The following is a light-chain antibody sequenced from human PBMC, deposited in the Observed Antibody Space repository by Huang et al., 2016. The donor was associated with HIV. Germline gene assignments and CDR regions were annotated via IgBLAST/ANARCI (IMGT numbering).Light chain of an antibody. CDR2: DAS. J-gene: IGKJ4*01. CDR1: QSVNTY. CDR3: QQRYNWLT. Sequence: EIVLTQSPATLSLSPGERATLSCRASQSVNTYLAWYQQKPGQAPRLLIYDASNRATGIPARFSGSGSGTDFTLTISSLEPEDSAVYYCQQRYNWLTFGGGTKVEIK. V-gene: IGKV3-11*01.